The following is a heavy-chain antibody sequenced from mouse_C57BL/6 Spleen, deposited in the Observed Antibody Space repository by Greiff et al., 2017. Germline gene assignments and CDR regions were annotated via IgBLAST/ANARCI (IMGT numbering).Heavy chain of an antibody. CDR2: IYWDDDK. V-gene: IGHV8-12*01. D-gene: IGHD3-3*01. Sequence: QVTLKESGPGILQSSQTLSLTCSFSGFSLSTSGMGVSWIRQPSGKGLEWLAHIYWDDDKRYNPSLKSRLTISKDTSRNQVFLKITSVDTADTATYYCARRGRDWWYFDVWGTGTTVTVSS. CDR3: ARRGRDWWYFDV. CDR1: GFSLSTSGMG. J-gene: IGHJ1*03.